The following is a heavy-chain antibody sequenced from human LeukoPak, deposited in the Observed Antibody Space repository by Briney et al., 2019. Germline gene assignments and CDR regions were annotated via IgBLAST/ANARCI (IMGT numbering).Heavy chain of an antibody. CDR3: ARDTHSSSWFILGY. CDR2: ISAYNGNT. V-gene: IGHV1-18*04. D-gene: IGHD6-13*01. CDR1: GYTFTSYY. Sequence: ASVKVSCKASGYTFTSYYMHWVRQAPGQGLEWMGWISAYNGNTNYAQKLQGRVTMTTDTSTSTAYMELRSLRSDDTAVYYCARDTHSSSWFILGYWGQGTLVTVSS. J-gene: IGHJ4*02.